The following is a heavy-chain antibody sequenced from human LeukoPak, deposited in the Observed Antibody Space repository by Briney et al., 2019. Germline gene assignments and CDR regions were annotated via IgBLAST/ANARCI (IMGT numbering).Heavy chain of an antibody. CDR3: ARVTYYDSLYYFDY. V-gene: IGHV3-20*04. CDR2: INWNGGST. D-gene: IGHD5-12*01. CDR1: GFTFDDYG. Sequence: GGSLRLSCAASGFTFDDYGLSWVRQAPGKGLEWVSGINWNGGSTGYADSVKGRFTISRDNAKNSLYLQMNSLRAEDTALYYCARVTYYDSLYYFDYWGQGTLVTVSS. J-gene: IGHJ4*02.